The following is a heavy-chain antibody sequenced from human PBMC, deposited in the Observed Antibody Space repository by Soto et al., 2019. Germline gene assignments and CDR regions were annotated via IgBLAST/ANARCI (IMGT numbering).Heavy chain of an antibody. D-gene: IGHD6-13*01. CDR1: GFTFSSYG. V-gene: IGHV3-30*18. Sequence: GGSLRLSCAASGFTFSSYGMHWVRQAPGKGLEWVAVISYDGSNKYYADSVKGRFTISRDNSKNTLYLQMNSLRAEDTAVYYCAKVCQQRSWCYWGQGTLVTVSS. CDR3: AKVCQQRSWCY. J-gene: IGHJ4*02. CDR2: ISYDGSNK.